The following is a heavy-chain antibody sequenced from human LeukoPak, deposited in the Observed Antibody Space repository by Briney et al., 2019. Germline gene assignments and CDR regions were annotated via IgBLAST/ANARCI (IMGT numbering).Heavy chain of an antibody. V-gene: IGHV1-24*01. CDR2: FDPEDGET. Sequence: AASVKVSCKVSGYTLTGLSMHWVRQAPGKGLEWMGGFDPEDGETIYAQKFQGRVTMTEDTSTDTAYMELSSLRSEDTAVYYCATDRGFYDSSGYYFNWFDPWGQGTLVTVSS. D-gene: IGHD3-22*01. CDR3: ATDRGFYDSSGYYFNWFDP. J-gene: IGHJ5*02. CDR1: GYTLTGLS.